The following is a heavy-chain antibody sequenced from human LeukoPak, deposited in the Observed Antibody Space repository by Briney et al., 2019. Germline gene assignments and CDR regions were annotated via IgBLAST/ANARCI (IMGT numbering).Heavy chain of an antibody. Sequence: ASVKVSCKASGYSFTGYYMHWVRQAPGQGLEWMGWINPNSGDTNFAQKFQGRVTMTRDTSISTVYMELSRLRSDDTAVFYCARGYYDSSDFEYFQHWGQGTLVTVSS. CDR2: INPNSGDT. CDR1: GYSFTGYY. CDR3: ARGYYDSSDFEYFQH. J-gene: IGHJ1*01. V-gene: IGHV1-2*02. D-gene: IGHD3-22*01.